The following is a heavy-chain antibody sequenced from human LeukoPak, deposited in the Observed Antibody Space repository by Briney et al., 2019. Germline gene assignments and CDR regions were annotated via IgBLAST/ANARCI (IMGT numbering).Heavy chain of an antibody. CDR1: GYTFSGYY. CDR2: IYPNSGDT. D-gene: IGHD1-26*01. Sequence: GASVKVSCKASGYTFSGYYMHWVRGAPGQGLGRMGWIYPNSGDTKYAQKFQGRVTVTRDTSISTAFMEVSRLTSDDTAVYYCARSGSDAFDIWGQGTMVTVSS. CDR3: ARSGSDAFDI. J-gene: IGHJ3*02. V-gene: IGHV1-2*02.